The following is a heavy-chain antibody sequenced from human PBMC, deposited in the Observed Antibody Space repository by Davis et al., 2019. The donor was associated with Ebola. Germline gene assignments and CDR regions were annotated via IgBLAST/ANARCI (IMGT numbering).Heavy chain of an antibody. CDR2: INSDGSST. D-gene: IGHD1-26*01. J-gene: IGHJ4*02. Sequence: GESLKISCAASGFTFSSYGMHWVRQAPGKGLVWVSRINSDGSSTSYADSVKGRFTISRDNAKNTLYLQMNSLRAEDTAVYYCAKAGHCGNYCSFDSWGQGTLVTVSS. V-gene: IGHV3-74*01. CDR3: AKAGHCGNYCSFDS. CDR1: GFTFSSYG.